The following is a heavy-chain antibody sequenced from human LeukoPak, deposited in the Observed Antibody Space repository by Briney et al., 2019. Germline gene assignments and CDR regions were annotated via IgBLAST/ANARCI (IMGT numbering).Heavy chain of an antibody. Sequence: PSETLSLTCTVSGGSISSSNWWSWVRQPPGKGLEWIGEIYHSESTNYNPSLKSRVTISVDKSKNQFSLKLSSVTAADTAVYYCARGEYYGSGSYYNGPPLWEHYGMDVWGKGTTVTVSS. CDR2: IYHSEST. V-gene: IGHV4-4*02. J-gene: IGHJ6*04. CDR1: GGSISSSNW. CDR3: ARGEYYGSGSYYNGPPLWEHYGMDV. D-gene: IGHD3-10*01.